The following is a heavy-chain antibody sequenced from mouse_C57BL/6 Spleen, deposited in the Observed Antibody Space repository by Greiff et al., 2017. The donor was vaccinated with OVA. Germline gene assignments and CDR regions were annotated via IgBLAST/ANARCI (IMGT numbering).Heavy chain of an antibody. CDR1: GYTFTSYW. D-gene: IGHD1-1*01. J-gene: IGHJ3*01. CDR3: ARSGGGLLAWFAY. V-gene: IGHV1-53*01. CDR2: INPSNGGT. Sequence: QLQQPGTELVKPGASVKLSCKASGYTFTSYWMHWVKQRPGQGLEWIGNINPSNGGTNYNEKFKSKATLTVDKSSSTAYMQLSSLTSEDSAVYYCARSGGGLLAWFAYWGQGTLVTVSA.